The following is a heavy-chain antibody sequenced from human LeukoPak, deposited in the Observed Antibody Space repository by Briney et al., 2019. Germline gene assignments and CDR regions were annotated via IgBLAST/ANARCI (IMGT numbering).Heavy chain of an antibody. J-gene: IGHJ6*02. CDR1: GGSISSSSYY. D-gene: IGHD5/OR15-5a*01. CDR3: TRPSRMSTRGGPFPV. Sequence: PSETLSLTCTVSGGSISSSSYYWGWIRQPPGKGLEWIGSIYYSGSPYYNPSLKSRVPISVDTSKNQFSLKLSSVAGPETAVYYCTRPSRMSTRGGPFPVWGQGTTFTVSS. CDR2: IYYSGSP. V-gene: IGHV4-39*01.